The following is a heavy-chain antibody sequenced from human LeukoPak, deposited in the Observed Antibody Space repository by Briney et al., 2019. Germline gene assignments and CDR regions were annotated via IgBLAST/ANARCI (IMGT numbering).Heavy chain of an antibody. J-gene: IGHJ4*02. Sequence: GGSLRLSCTASGFTFSRYWMTWVRQAPGKGLEWVASIKEDGSAKYYVDSMKGRFTISRGNAKNSLYLQINSLRAEDTAVYYCARDYGSHGEYFDYWGQGTLVTVSS. CDR3: ARDYGSHGEYFDY. V-gene: IGHV3-7*01. CDR2: IKEDGSAK. CDR1: GFTFSRYW. D-gene: IGHD3-10*01.